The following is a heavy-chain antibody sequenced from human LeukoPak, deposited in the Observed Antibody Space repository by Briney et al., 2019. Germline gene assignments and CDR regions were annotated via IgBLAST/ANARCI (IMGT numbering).Heavy chain of an antibody. CDR1: GFTFSSSA. CDR2: IYSGGST. Sequence: GGSLRLSCAASGFTFSSSAMSWVRQAPGKGLKWVSVIYSGGSTYYADSVKGRFTISRDNSKNTLYLQMNSLRPEDTAVYYCARRGLYSGYDYWGQGALVTVSS. J-gene: IGHJ4*02. V-gene: IGHV3-53*01. CDR3: ARRGLYSGYDY. D-gene: IGHD1-26*01.